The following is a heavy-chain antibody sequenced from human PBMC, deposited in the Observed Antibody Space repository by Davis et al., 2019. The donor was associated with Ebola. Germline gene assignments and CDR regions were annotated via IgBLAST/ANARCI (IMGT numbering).Heavy chain of an antibody. J-gene: IGHJ5*02. V-gene: IGHV3-7*03. CDR1: GFTFSSYW. D-gene: IGHD2-15*01. Sequence: GESLKISCAASGFTFSSYWMSWVRQAPGKGLEWVANIKQDGSEKYYVDSVKGRFTISRDNAKNSLYLQMNSLRAEDTAVYYCAREGLGYCSGGSCHNWFDPWGQGTLVTVSS. CDR2: IKQDGSEK. CDR3: AREGLGYCSGGSCHNWFDP.